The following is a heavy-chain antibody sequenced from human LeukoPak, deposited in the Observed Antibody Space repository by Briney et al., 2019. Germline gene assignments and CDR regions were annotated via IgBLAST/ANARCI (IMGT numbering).Heavy chain of an antibody. CDR2: VNQDGSEK. CDR1: GFTFSTYW. CDR3: AKVAKYYYGSETYYFFEH. V-gene: IGHV3-7*01. D-gene: IGHD3-10*01. Sequence: GSLRLSCAASGFTFSTYWMARVRQAPGKGLEWVANVNQDGSEKYFVDSVKGRSTISRDNAKNSLYLQMNGLRVEDTAVYYCAKVAKYYYGSETYYFFEHWGQGTPVTASS. J-gene: IGHJ4*02.